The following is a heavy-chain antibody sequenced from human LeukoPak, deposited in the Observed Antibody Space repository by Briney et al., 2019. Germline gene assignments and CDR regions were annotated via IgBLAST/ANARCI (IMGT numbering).Heavy chain of an antibody. Sequence: PGGSLRLSCEASGFTFGTYGMTWVRQAPGKGLEWVSGITGSSTWTYYADSVRGRFTISRDNSKSTLYLQMSSLRAEDTAVYYCVREKATMIRGVVVPERTQIPEANWGQGTLVTVSS. V-gene: IGHV3-23*01. D-gene: IGHD3-10*01. CDR2: ITGSSTWT. J-gene: IGHJ4*02. CDR1: GFTFGTYG. CDR3: VREKATMIRGVVVPERTQIPEAN.